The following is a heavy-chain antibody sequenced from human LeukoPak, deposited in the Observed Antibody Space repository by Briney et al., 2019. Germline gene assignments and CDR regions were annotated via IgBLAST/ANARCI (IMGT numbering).Heavy chain of an antibody. CDR2: IYYSGRT. V-gene: IGHV4-59*01. D-gene: IGHD2-15*01. Sequence: PSETLSLTCTVSGGSISSYYWSWIRQPPGKGLEWIGYIYYSGRTNYNPSLKSRVTISVDTSKNQFSLKLSSVTAADTAVYYCASSLRNCSGGSCYLYYYYYYMDVGGKGTTVTVSS. CDR3: ASSLRNCSGGSCYLYYYYYYMDV. J-gene: IGHJ6*03. CDR1: GGSISSYY.